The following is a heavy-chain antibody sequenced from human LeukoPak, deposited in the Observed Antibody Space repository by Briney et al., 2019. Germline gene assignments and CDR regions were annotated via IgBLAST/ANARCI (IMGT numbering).Heavy chain of an antibody. CDR2: IYYSGST. CDR3: ARGPIASAGTEYYFDP. V-gene: IGHV4-59*01. J-gene: IGHJ5*02. CDR1: GGSISSSY. D-gene: IGHD6-13*01. Sequence: SETLSLTCTVSGGSISSSYWSWIRQPPGKGLEWLGYIYYSGSTNYNPSLKSRVTISVDKSNNQFSLKLSSVTAADTAVYYCARGPIASAGTEYYFDPWGQGTLVAVSS.